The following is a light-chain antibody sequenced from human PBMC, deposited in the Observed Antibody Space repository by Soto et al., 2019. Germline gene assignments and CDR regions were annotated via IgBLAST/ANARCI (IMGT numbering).Light chain of an antibody. Sequence: QSALTQPASVSGSSGQSITISCTGASSDVGGYNYVSWYQHHPGKAPKLMIYDVSNRPSGVSNRFSGSKSGNTASLTISGLQAEDEADYYCTSYTSSSTLEVFGGGTQLTVL. CDR3: TSYTSSSTLEV. V-gene: IGLV2-14*03. J-gene: IGLJ2*01. CDR2: DVS. CDR1: SSDVGGYNY.